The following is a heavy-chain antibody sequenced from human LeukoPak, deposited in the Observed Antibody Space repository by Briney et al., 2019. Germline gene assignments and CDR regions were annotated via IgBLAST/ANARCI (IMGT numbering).Heavy chain of an antibody. CDR2: INHSGST. Sequence: PSETLSLTCAVYGGSFSGYYWSWIRQPPGKGLGWIGEINHSGSTNYNPSLKSRVTISVDTSKNQFSLKLSSVTAADTAVYYCARGRYKRFDYWGQGTLVTVSS. CDR3: ARGRYKRFDY. J-gene: IGHJ4*02. V-gene: IGHV4-34*01. CDR1: GGSFSGYY. D-gene: IGHD1-1*01.